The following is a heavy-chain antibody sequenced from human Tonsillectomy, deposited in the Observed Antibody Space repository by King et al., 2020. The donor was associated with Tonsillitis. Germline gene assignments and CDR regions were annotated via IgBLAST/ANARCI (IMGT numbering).Heavy chain of an antibody. Sequence: VQLVESGGGVVQPGRSLRLSCAASGFTFSSNSMHWVRQAPGKGLEWVAVISYDGSNKYYSDSVRGRVTISRDNSKTTLYLQMHSLRAEDTSVYYCATSGGLQCPRFDYWGQGTLVTVSS. CDR2: ISYDGSNK. CDR1: GFTFSSNS. CDR3: ATSGGLQCPRFDY. D-gene: IGHD3-10*01. V-gene: IGHV3-30-3*01. J-gene: IGHJ4*02.